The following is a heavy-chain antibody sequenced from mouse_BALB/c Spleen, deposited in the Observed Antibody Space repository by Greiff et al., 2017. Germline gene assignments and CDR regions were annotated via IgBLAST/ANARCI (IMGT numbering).Heavy chain of an antibody. CDR2: INPDSSTI. CDR1: GFDFSRYW. Sequence: EVKLVESGGGLVQPGGSLKLSCAASGFDFSRYWMSWVRQAPGKGLEWIGEINPDSSTINYTPSLKDKFIISRDNAKNTLYLQMSKVRSEDTALYYCARPGVYYYGSSYDWFAYWGQGTLVTVSA. V-gene: IGHV4-1*02. CDR3: ARPGVYYYGSSYDWFAY. D-gene: IGHD1-1*01. J-gene: IGHJ3*01.